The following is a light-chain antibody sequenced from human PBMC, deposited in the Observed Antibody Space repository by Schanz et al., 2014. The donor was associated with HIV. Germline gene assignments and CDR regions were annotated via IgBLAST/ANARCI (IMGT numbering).Light chain of an antibody. CDR2: DNS. J-gene: IGLJ3*02. CDR1: SSNIGNNL. CDR3: GTWDSSLSAAV. V-gene: IGLV1-51*01. Sequence: QSVLTQQPSVSVAPGQKVAISCSGSSSNIGNNLVSWYQQFPGTAPKLIIYDNSKRPSGIPDRFSGSKSATSATLDITGLQTGDEADYYCGTWDSSLSAAVFGGGTKLTVL.